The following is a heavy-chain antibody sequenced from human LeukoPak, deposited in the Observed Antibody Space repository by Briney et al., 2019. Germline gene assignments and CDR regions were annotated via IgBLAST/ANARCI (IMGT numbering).Heavy chain of an antibody. Sequence: PSETLSLNCSISGGSISSDNWNWIRQPPGKGLEWIGYIYYSGSTYYNPSLKSRVTISVDTSKNQFSLKLSSVTTADTAVYYCARRSWAARDAFVWGQGTTVTVSS. V-gene: IGHV4-59*01. CDR2: IYYSGST. J-gene: IGHJ3*01. CDR1: GGSISSDN. CDR3: ARRSWAARDAFV. D-gene: IGHD2-2*01.